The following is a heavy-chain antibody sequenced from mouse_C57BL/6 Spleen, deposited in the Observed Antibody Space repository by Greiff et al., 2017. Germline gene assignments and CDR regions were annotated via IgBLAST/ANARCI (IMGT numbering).Heavy chain of an antibody. J-gene: IGHJ2*01. Sequence: EVQLQQSGPELVKPGASVKIPCKASGYTFTDYNMDWVKQSHGKSLEWIGDINPNNGGTIYNQKFKGKATLTVDKSSSTAYMELRSLTSEDTAVYYRARRDYYGSSSYYFDYWGQGTTLTVSS. CDR1: GYTFTDYN. V-gene: IGHV1-18*01. CDR3: ARRDYYGSSSYYFDY. CDR2: INPNNGGT. D-gene: IGHD1-1*01.